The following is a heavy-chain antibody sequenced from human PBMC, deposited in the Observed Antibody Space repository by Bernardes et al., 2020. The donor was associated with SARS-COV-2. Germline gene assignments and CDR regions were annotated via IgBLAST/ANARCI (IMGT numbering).Heavy chain of an antibody. D-gene: IGHD6-13*01. V-gene: IGHV3-23*01. CDR1: GFTFSTYA. CDR3: ARAKIAAAGTGAFDV. J-gene: IGHJ3*01. CDR2: FSATDGST. Sequence: GSLRLSCAASGFTFSTYAMTWVRQAPGKGLEWVSAFSATDGSTQYADSLKGRFTISRDNSKNTLYLHMNSLRDDDTALYFCARAKIAAAGTGAFDVWGQGTMVTVSS.